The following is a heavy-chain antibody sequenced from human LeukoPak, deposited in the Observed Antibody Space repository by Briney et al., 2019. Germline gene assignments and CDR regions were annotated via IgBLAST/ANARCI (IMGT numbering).Heavy chain of an antibody. J-gene: IGHJ4*02. D-gene: IGHD1-26*01. CDR1: GGSISSYY. V-gene: IGHV4-59*12. CDR3: ARDNSPASVGATE. CDR2: IYYSGST. Sequence: SETLSLTCTVSGGSISSYYWSWIRQPPGKGLEWIGYIYYSGSTNYNPSLKSRVTISVDTSKNQFSLKLSSVTAADTAVYYCARDNSPASVGATEWGQGTLVTVSS.